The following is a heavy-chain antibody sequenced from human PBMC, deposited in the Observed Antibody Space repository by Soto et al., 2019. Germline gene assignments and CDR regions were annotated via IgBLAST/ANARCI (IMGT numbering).Heavy chain of an antibody. CDR3: AKDNVATAPLPYYYYYYGMDV. CDR2: ISYDGSNK. J-gene: IGHJ6*02. CDR1: GFTFSSYG. V-gene: IGHV3-30*18. D-gene: IGHD5-12*01. Sequence: GGSLRLSCAASGFTFSSYGMHWVRQAPGKGLEWVAVISYDGSNKYYADSVKGRFTISRDNSKNTLYLQMNSLRAEDTAVYYCAKDNVATAPLPYYYYYYGMDVWGQGTTVTVSS.